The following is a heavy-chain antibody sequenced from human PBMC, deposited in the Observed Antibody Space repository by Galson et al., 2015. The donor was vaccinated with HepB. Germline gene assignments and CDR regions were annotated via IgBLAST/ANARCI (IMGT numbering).Heavy chain of an antibody. CDR1: GFSLSTSGVS. V-gene: IGHV2-70*11. CDR3: ARIRSEKVVVAATFHYYYYMDV. Sequence: PALVKPTQTLTLTCTFSGFSLSTSGVSVGWIRQPPGKALEWLARIDWDDDKYYSTSLKTRLTISKDTSKNQVVLTMTNMDPVDTATYYCARIRSEKVVVAATFHYYYYMDVWGKGTTVTVSS. CDR2: IDWDDDK. D-gene: IGHD2-15*01. J-gene: IGHJ6*03.